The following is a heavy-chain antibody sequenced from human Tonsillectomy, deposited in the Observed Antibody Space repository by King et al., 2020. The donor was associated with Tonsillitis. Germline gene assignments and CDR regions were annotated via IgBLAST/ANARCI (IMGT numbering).Heavy chain of an antibody. J-gene: IGHJ4*02. D-gene: IGHD6-13*01. V-gene: IGHV3-43*02. CDR3: AKDRRPSSSWYRDHYFDY. CDR1: GFTFDDYV. CDR2: ISGDGGST. Sequence: QLVQSGGGVVQPGGSLRLSCAASGFTFDDYVMHWVRQAPGKGLEWVSLISGDGGSTNYADSVKGRFTISRDNSKNSLYLQMNSLRTEDTALYYCAKDRRPSSSWYRDHYFDYWGQGTLVTVSS.